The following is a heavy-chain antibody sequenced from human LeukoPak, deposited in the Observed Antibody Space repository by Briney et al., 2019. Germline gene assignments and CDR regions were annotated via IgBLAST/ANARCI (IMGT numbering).Heavy chain of an antibody. CDR1: GFTFSSYS. CDR3: ARGHPLYSSNWHGAPFDY. Sequence: GGSLRLSCAASGFTFSSYSINWVRQAPGKGLEWVSSISSSSSYIYYADSVKGRFTISRDNAKNSLYPQMNSLRAEDTAVYYCARGHPLYSSNWHGAPFDYWGQGTLVTVSS. D-gene: IGHD6-13*01. V-gene: IGHV3-21*01. CDR2: ISSSSSYI. J-gene: IGHJ4*02.